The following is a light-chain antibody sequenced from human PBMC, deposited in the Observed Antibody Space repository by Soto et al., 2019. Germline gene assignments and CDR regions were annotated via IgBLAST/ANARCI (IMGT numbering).Light chain of an antibody. CDR3: MQGLQTPS. CDR1: QSLLHSNGYKY. Sequence: DIVMTQSPLSLPVTPGEPASMSCRSSQSLLHSNGYKYLDWYLQKPGQSPQLLIYLGSNRASGVPDRFNGSGSGTDFTLKITRVEAEDVGIYYCMQGLQTPSFGQGTK. J-gene: IGKJ2*01. CDR2: LGS. V-gene: IGKV2-28*01.